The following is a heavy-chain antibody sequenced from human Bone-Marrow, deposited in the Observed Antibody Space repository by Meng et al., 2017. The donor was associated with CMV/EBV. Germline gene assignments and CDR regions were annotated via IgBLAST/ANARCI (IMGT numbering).Heavy chain of an antibody. J-gene: IGHJ4*02. CDR1: GFTFTNYA. CDR2: ISSSSDYK. CDR3: ARGWFGELPLYGY. V-gene: IGHV3-21*01. D-gene: IGHD3-10*01. Sequence: GESLKISCAASGFTFTNYAMNWVRQAPGKGLEWVSSISSSSDYKYYADSVKGRFTISRDNSKNTLYLQMGSLRAEDMAVYYCARGWFGELPLYGYWGQGTLVTVSS.